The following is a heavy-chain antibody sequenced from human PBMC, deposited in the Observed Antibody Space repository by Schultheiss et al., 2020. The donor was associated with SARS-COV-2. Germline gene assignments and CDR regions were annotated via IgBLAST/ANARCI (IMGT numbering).Heavy chain of an antibody. CDR2: ISSSNSHI. CDR3: AKDLFYYDSSGYRNWYFDL. V-gene: IGHV3-21*01. J-gene: IGHJ2*01. D-gene: IGHD3-22*01. Sequence: GGSLRLSCAASGFTFSSYSMNWVRQAPGKGLEWVSSISSSNSHIYYTDSVKGRFTISRDNARNSLYLQMNSLRDEDTAVYYCAKDLFYYDSSGYRNWYFDLWGRGTLVTVSS. CDR1: GFTFSSYS.